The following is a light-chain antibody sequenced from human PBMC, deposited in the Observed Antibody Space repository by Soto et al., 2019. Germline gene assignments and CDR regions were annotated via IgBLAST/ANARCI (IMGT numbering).Light chain of an antibody. V-gene: IGLV2-23*02. CDR3: CSSAGSNPCPYV. CDR1: ISDVGSHNL. Sequence: QSVLTQPASVSGSPGQSITISCTGTISDVGSHNLVSWYQQHPDKAPKLIIYEVNERPSGVSSRFSGSKSGNTASLTVSGPQPDDEADYTCCSSAGSNPCPYVSGNGTTVTVL. J-gene: IGLJ1*01. CDR2: EVN.